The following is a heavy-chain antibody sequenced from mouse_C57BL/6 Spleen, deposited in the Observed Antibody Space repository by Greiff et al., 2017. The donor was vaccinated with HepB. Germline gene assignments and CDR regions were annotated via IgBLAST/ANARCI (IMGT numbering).Heavy chain of an antibody. Sequence: EVQLQQSVAELVRPGASVKLSCTASGFNIKTTYMHWVKQRPEQGLAWIGRIDPANGNTKYAPKFQGKATITADTPSNTAYLQLSSLTSEDTAIYYCARGGVKDYGGQGTTLTVSS. V-gene: IGHV14-3*01. CDR2: IDPANGNT. CDR3: ARGGVKDY. J-gene: IGHJ2*01. D-gene: IGHD2-2*01. CDR1: GFNIKTTY.